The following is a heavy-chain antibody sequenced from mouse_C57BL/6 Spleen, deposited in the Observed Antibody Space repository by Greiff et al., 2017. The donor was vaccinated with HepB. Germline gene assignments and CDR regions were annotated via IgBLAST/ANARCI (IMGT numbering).Heavy chain of an antibody. Sequence: QVQLQQSGAELVKPGASVKISCKASGYAFSSYWMNWVKQRPGKGLEWIGQIYPGDGDTNYNGKFKGKATLTADKSSSTAYMQSSSLTSEDSAVYFSARSGSNYYSCDFDVWGTETTVTASS. CDR1: GYAFSSYW. D-gene: IGHD2-5*01. V-gene: IGHV1-80*01. J-gene: IGHJ1*03. CDR3: ARSGSNYYSCDFDV. CDR2: IYPGDGDT.